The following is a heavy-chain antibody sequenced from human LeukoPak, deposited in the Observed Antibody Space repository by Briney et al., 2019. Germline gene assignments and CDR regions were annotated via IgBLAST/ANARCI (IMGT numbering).Heavy chain of an antibody. CDR3: AKDYCGSYCQAY. D-gene: IGHD1-26*01. V-gene: IGHV3-23*01. CDR1: GFTFSAFA. Sequence: PGGSLRLSCAGSGFTFSAFAMSWVRQAPGRGLEWVSTITKNGDTAYYEDSVKGRFTISRDNSKNTLYLQMNSLRAEDTAVYYCAKDYCGSYCQAYWGQGTQVIVSS. J-gene: IGHJ4*02. CDR2: ITKNGDTA.